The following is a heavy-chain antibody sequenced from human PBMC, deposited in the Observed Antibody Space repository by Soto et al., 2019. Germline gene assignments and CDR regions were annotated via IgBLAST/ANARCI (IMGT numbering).Heavy chain of an antibody. V-gene: IGHV3-74*01. D-gene: IGHD3-10*01. J-gene: IGHJ3*01. CDR2: IKSDGSST. CDR1: GFTFSNYW. Sequence: GGSLRLSCAASGFTFSNYWMHWVRQAPGKGLVWVSRIKSDGSSTSAADSVKGRFTISRDNARNTLYLQMNSLRAEDTAVYYCTRDPFGEVSFWGQGIMVTVSS. CDR3: TRDPFGEVSF.